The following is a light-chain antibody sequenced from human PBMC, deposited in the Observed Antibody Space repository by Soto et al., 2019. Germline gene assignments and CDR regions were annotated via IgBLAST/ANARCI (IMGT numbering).Light chain of an antibody. Sequence: DIRMTQSPSTLSAVVGDRVTITCRASESVSSSVAWYQQKPGKAPKLLIYDASSLQSGVPSRFSGSGSGTDFTLTISSLQPEDFATYYCQQANSFPLTFGGGTKVEI. J-gene: IGKJ4*01. CDR2: DAS. V-gene: IGKV1-12*01. CDR3: QQANSFPLT. CDR1: ESVSSS.